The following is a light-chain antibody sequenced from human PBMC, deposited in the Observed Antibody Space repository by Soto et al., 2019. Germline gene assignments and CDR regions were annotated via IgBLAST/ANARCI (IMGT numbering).Light chain of an antibody. V-gene: IGKV1-5*01. Sequence: DIQMTQSPSTLSASVGDRVTITCRASQSISRSLAWYQHQPGKAPKLLIYDASSLESGVPSRFSGIGSGTEFTLSISSLQPEDFGTYYCQQCYMGWTFGQGTRWIS. CDR3: QQCYMGWT. CDR1: QSISRS. J-gene: IGKJ1*01. CDR2: DAS.